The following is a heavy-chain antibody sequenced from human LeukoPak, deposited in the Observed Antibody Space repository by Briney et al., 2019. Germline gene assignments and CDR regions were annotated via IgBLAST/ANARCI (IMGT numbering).Heavy chain of an antibody. Sequence: SETLSLTCTVSGGSISSYYWSWIRQPPGKGLEWIGYIYYSGSTNYNPSLKSRVTISVDTSKNQFSLKLSSVTAADTAVYYCARAVKYYYDSRGYPKWFDPWGQGTLVTVSS. J-gene: IGHJ5*02. V-gene: IGHV4-59*01. CDR2: IYYSGST. CDR3: ARAVKYYYDSRGYPKWFDP. CDR1: GGSISSYY. D-gene: IGHD3-22*01.